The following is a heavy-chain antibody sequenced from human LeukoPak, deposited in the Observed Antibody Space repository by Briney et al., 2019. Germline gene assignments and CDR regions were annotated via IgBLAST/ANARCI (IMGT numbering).Heavy chain of an antibody. CDR1: GFTFSSYA. J-gene: IGHJ4*02. D-gene: IGHD2-15*01. V-gene: IGHV3-23*01. CDR2: ISGGGGST. Sequence: GGSLRLSCAASGFTFSSYAMSWVRQAPGKGLEWVSAISGGGGSTYYADSVKGRFTISRDNSKNTLYLQMSSLRAEDTAVYYCVKDVVVVAATGTSFDYWGQGTLVTVSS. CDR3: VKDVVVVAATGTSFDY.